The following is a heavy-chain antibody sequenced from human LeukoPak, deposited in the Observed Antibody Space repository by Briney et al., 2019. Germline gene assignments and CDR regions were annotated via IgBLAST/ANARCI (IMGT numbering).Heavy chain of an antibody. D-gene: IGHD1-26*01. Sequence: TSDTLSLTCTVSGGSLNNFYWSWIRQPAGKGLEWIGRIYTSGSTNYNPSLKSRVTMSVDTSKNQFSLKLSSVTAADTAVYYCAKEPPSFWGSYYSPGGFDYWGQGTLVTVSS. V-gene: IGHV4-4*07. CDR2: IYTSGST. CDR3: AKEPPSFWGSYYSPGGFDY. J-gene: IGHJ4*02. CDR1: GGSLNNFY.